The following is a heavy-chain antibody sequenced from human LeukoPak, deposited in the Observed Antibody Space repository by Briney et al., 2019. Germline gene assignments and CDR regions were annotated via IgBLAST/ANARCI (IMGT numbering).Heavy chain of an antibody. J-gene: IGHJ4*02. CDR2: ISCSGGST. CDR3: ARVLASYDSWSDPLQFDY. D-gene: IGHD3-3*01. Sequence: GGSLRLSCAASGFTFSSYAMSWVRQAPGKGLEWVSAISCSGGSTYYADSVKGRFTISRDNAKNSLYLQMNSLRAEDTAVYYCARVLASYDSWSDPLQFDYWGQGTLVTVSS. CDR1: GFTFSSYA. V-gene: IGHV3-23*01.